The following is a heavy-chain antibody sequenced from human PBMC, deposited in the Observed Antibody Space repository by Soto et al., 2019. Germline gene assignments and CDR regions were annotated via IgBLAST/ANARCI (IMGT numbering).Heavy chain of an antibody. V-gene: IGHV3-11*05. CDR2: ISNSGST. CDR3: AGENYYKIDD. Sequence: QVQLVESGGGLVKPGGSLRLSCAASGFIFSDYYMTWIRQSPGKGLEWISYISNSGSTNYADSVKGRFTISRDNAKNSLYLQMDSLRAEDTAVYYCAGENYYKIDDWGQGTTVTVSS. J-gene: IGHJ6*02. CDR1: GFIFSDYY.